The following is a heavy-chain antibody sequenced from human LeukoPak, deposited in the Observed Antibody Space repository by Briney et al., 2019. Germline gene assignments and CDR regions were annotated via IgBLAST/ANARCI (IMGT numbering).Heavy chain of an antibody. CDR2: IYHSGST. CDR1: GGSISSSNW. V-gene: IGHV4-4*02. CDR3: ARACGGDCPPRMAFDI. J-gene: IGHJ3*02. D-gene: IGHD2-21*02. Sequence: SETLSLTCAVSGGSISSSNWWSWVRQPPGKGLEWIGEIYHSGSTNYNPSLKSRVTISVDTSKNQFSLKLSSVTAADTAVYYCARACGGDCPPRMAFDIWGQGTMVTVSS.